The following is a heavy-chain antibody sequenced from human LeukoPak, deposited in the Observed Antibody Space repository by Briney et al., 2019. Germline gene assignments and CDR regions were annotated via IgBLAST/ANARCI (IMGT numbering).Heavy chain of an antibody. D-gene: IGHD4-17*01. CDR3: ARLYGARDY. J-gene: IGHJ4*02. CDR1: GGSSSGYY. CDR2: INHSGST. V-gene: IGHV4-34*01. Sequence: SETLSLTCAVYGGSSSGYYWSWIRQPPGKGLEWIGEINHSGSTNYNPSLKSRVTISVDTSKNQFSLKLSFVTAADTAVYYCARLYGARDYWGQGTLVTVSS.